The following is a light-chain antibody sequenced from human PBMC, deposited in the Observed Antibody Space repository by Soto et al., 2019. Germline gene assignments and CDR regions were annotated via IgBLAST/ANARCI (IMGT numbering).Light chain of an antibody. CDR3: HQYYQWPLT. Sequence: EIVMTQSPATLSVSPGERATLSCRARQSVSSTLAWYQQIPGQAPRLLIYGTSTRATGIPARFSGSGSGTEFTLTISSLQSEDFAFYYCHQYYQWPLTFGGGTKVEV. CDR1: QSVSST. J-gene: IGKJ4*01. V-gene: IGKV3-15*01. CDR2: GTS.